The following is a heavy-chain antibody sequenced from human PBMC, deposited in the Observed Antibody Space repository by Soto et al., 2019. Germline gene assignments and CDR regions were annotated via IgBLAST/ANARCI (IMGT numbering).Heavy chain of an antibody. Sequence: QVQLVQSGAEVKKPGSSVKVSCKASGGTFSSYTISWVRQAPGQGLEWMGRIIPILGIANYAQKFQGRVRITADKSTSTAHLELGRLRPEDTAVYSCARGQSPYGDYVWGQGTLVTVSS. V-gene: IGHV1-69*02. CDR3: ARGQSPYGDYV. J-gene: IGHJ4*02. D-gene: IGHD4-17*01. CDR2: IIPILGIA. CDR1: GGTFSSYT.